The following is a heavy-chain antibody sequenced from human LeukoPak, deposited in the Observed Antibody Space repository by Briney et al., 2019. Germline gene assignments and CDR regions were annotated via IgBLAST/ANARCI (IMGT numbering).Heavy chain of an antibody. CDR3: AKDSAAAGFDY. J-gene: IGHJ4*02. CDR1: GFTFSSYA. CDR2: ISGSGGST. V-gene: IGHV3-23*01. Sequence: GGSLRLSCAASGFTFSSYAMSWVRQAPGKGLEWVSTISGSGGSTYYADSVKGRLTISRDNSKNTLYLQMNSLKAEDTAVYYCAKDSAAAGFDYWGQGTLVTVSS. D-gene: IGHD6-13*01.